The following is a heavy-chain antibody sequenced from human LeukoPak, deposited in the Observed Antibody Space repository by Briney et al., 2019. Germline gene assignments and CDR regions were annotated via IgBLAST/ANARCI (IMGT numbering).Heavy chain of an antibody. CDR1: GFTFSSYS. CDR3: AKTAWDDSPGAFDI. D-gene: IGHD1-26*01. J-gene: IGHJ3*02. V-gene: IGHV3-21*01. CDR2: ISSSSSYI. Sequence: GGSLRLSCAASGFTFSSYSMNWVRQAPGKGLEWVSSISSSSSYIYYADSVKGRFTISRDNAKNSLYLQMNSLRAEDTAVYYCAKTAWDDSPGAFDIWGQGTMVTVSS.